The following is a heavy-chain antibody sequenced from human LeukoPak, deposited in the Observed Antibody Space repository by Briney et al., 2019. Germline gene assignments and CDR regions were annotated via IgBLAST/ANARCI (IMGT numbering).Heavy chain of an antibody. CDR3: AQNGQSGFSFDP. D-gene: IGHD2-8*01. J-gene: IGHJ5*02. CDR2: IYHSGST. V-gene: IGHV4-4*02. CDR1: GGSITTKNW. Sequence: SETLSLTCAVSGGSITTKNWWIWVRQPPGRGLEWIGEIYHSGSTNYHPSLKSRLTISRDKSKNQFSLKLSSVTAADTAVYYCAQNGQSGFSFDPWGQGTLVTVSS.